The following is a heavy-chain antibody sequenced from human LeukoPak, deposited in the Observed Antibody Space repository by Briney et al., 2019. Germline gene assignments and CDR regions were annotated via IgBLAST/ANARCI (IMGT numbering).Heavy chain of an antibody. Sequence: EGSLRLSCAASGFTFSSYGMHWVRQAPGKGLEWVAFIRYDGSNKYYADSVKGRFTISRDNSKNTLYLQMNSLRAEDAAVYYCAKDSTSYYPLNWFDPWGQGTLVTVSS. V-gene: IGHV3-30*02. CDR2: IRYDGSNK. CDR3: AKDSTSYYPLNWFDP. CDR1: GFTFSSYG. D-gene: IGHD2-2*01. J-gene: IGHJ5*02.